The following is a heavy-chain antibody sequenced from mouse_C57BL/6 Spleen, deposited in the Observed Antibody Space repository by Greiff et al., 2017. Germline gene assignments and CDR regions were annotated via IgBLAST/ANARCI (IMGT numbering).Heavy chain of an antibody. CDR1: GYTFTSYW. Sequence: VKLMESGAELAKPGASVKLSCKASGYTFTSYWMHWVKQRPGQGLEWIGYLNPSSGYTKYNQKFKDKATLTADKSSSTAYMQLSSLTYEDSAVYYCARDYGSSWNAMDYWGQGTSVTVSS. CDR2: LNPSSGYT. V-gene: IGHV1-7*01. J-gene: IGHJ4*01. D-gene: IGHD1-1*01. CDR3: ARDYGSSWNAMDY.